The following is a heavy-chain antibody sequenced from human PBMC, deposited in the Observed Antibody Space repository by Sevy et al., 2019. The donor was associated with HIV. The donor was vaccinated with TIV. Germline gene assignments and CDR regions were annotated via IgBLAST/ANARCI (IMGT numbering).Heavy chain of an antibody. CDR3: ARRIAAARAYFDY. D-gene: IGHD6-13*01. J-gene: IGHJ4*02. Sequence: GGSLRLSCAASGFTFSSYSMNWVRQAPGKGLEWVSSISSSSSYIYYADSVKGRFTFSRDNAKKSLYLQMNSLRAEDTAVYYCARRIAAARAYFDYWGQGTLVTVSS. V-gene: IGHV3-21*01. CDR1: GFTFSSYS. CDR2: ISSSSSYI.